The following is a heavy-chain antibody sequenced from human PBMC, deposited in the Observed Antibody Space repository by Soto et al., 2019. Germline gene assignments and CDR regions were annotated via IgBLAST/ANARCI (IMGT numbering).Heavy chain of an antibody. CDR1: GYTFTDSF. J-gene: IGHJ5*01. Sequence: QVHLVQSGAEVKKPGASVKVSCKTSGYTFTDSFMHWFRQAPGQGLEWMGWTNPNSGATDYAQKFQGRDTMTRDTSISTAYMELSRLKSDDTAVYYCARDLGGYDLYGPDSWGQGTLVTVSS. D-gene: IGHD5-12*01. V-gene: IGHV1-2*02. CDR3: ARDLGGYDLYGPDS. CDR2: TNPNSGAT.